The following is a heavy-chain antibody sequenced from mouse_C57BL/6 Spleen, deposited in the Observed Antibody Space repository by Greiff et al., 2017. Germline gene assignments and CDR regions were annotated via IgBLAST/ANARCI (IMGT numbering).Heavy chain of an antibody. V-gene: IGHV1-80*01. J-gene: IGHJ4*01. D-gene: IGHD2-3*01. CDR2: IYPGDGDT. CDR1: GYAFSSYW. CDR3: ARPLYDGYYYAMDY. Sequence: VQLQESGAELVKPGASVKISCKASGYAFSSYWMNWVKQRPGKGLEWIGQIYPGDGDTNYNGKFKGKATLTADKSSSTAYMQLSSLTSEDSAVYFCARPLYDGYYYAMDYWGQGTSGTVSS.